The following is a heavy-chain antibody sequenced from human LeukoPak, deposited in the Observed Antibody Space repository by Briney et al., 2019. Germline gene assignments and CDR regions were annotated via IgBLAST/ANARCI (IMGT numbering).Heavy chain of an antibody. CDR3: ARGGLGWYYFDY. D-gene: IGHD6-19*01. Sequence: ASVKVSCTASGGTFSSYAISWVRQAPGQGPEWMGGIIPIFGTANYAQKFQGRVTITTDESTSTAYMELSSLRSEDTAVYYCARGGLGWYYFDYWGQGTPVTVSS. J-gene: IGHJ4*02. CDR1: GGTFSSYA. CDR2: IIPIFGTA. V-gene: IGHV1-69*05.